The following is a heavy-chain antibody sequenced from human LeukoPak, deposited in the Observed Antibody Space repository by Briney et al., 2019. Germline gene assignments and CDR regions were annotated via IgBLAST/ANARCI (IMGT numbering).Heavy chain of an antibody. CDR3: ARHRSVTIFGVVIMGEIDY. CDR1: GGSISSYY. J-gene: IGHJ4*02. D-gene: IGHD3-3*01. Sequence: SETLSLTCTVSGGSISSYYWSWIRQPPGKGLEWIGYIYTSGSTNYNPSLKSRDTISVDTSKNQFSLKLSSVTAADTAVYYCARHRSVTIFGVVIMGEIDYWGQGTLVTVSS. V-gene: IGHV4-4*09. CDR2: IYTSGST.